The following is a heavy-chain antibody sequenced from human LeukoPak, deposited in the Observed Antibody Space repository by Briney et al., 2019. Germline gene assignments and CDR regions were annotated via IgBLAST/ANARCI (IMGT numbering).Heavy chain of an antibody. CDR2: IIPIFGTA. J-gene: IGHJ5*02. CDR3: ARDLEMATTSYNWFDP. D-gene: IGHD5-24*01. Sequence: VASVKVSCKASGGTFSSYAISWVRQAPGQGLEWMGGIIPIFGTANYAQKFQGRVTITADKSTSTAYMELSSLRSEDTAVYYCARDLEMATTSYNWFDPWGQGTLVTVSS. CDR1: GGTFSSYA. V-gene: IGHV1-69*06.